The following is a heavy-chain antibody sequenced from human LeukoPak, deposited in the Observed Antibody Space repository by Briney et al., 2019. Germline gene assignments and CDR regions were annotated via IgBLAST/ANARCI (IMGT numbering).Heavy chain of an antibody. CDR1: GGTFSSYA. D-gene: IGHD2-2*01. CDR3: ARMSPAARSGGLYFDY. J-gene: IGHJ4*02. V-gene: IGHV1-69*13. Sequence: GASVKVSCKASGGTFSSYAISWVRQAPGQGLEWMGGIIPIFGTANYAQKFQGRVTITADESTSTAYMELSSLRSEDTAVYYCARMSPAARSGGLYFDYWGQGALVTVSS. CDR2: IIPIFGTA.